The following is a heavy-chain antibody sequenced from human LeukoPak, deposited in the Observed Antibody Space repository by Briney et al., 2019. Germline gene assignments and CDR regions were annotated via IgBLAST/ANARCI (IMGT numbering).Heavy chain of an antibody. CDR3: AKNERVRRVVKDLFES. Sequence: ASVKVSCKTSGYTFTDYDITWVRRAPGQGLEWMGRVSPYNHNTYYAQTLQGRVTMTADTSTSTAYMELRSLRSDDTAVYYCAKNERVRRVVKDLFESWSQGTLVTVSS. CDR1: GYTFTDYD. V-gene: IGHV1-18*01. D-gene: IGHD3-10*01. CDR2: VSPYNHNT. J-gene: IGHJ4*02.